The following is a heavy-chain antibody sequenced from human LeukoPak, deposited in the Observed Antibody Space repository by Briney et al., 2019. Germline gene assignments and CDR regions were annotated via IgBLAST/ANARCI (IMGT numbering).Heavy chain of an antibody. V-gene: IGHV1-3*01. Sequence: GASVKVSCKASGYTFTSYAMHWVRQAPGQRLEWMGWINAGNGNTKYSQKFQGRVTITRDTSASTAYMELSSLRSEDTAVYYCARSFDWLFWSGGMDVWGQGTTVTVSS. J-gene: IGHJ6*02. CDR2: INAGNGNT. D-gene: IGHD3-9*01. CDR1: GYTFTSYA. CDR3: ARSFDWLFWSGGMDV.